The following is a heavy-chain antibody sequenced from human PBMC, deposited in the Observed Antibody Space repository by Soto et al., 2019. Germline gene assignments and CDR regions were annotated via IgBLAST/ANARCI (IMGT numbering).Heavy chain of an antibody. CDR2: IYYSGST. Sequence: SETLSLTCTVSGGSISSSSYYWGWIRQPPGKGLEWIGSIYYSGSTYYNPSLKSRVTISVDTSKNQFSLKLSSVTAADTAVYYCARLDGYSGYEFRGKTHYYYYMDVSGKGTTVTVSS. CDR1: GGSISSSSYY. D-gene: IGHD5-12*01. V-gene: IGHV4-39*01. CDR3: ARLDGYSGYEFRGKTHYYYYMDV. J-gene: IGHJ6*03.